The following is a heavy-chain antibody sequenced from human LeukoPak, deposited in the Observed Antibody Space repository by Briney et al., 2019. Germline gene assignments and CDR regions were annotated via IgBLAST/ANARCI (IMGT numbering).Heavy chain of an antibody. D-gene: IGHD3-22*01. CDR2: ISSNGGST. Sequence: PGGSLRLSCAASGFTFSSYAMHWVRQAPGKGLEYVSAISSNGGSTYYANSVKGRFTISRDNSKNTLYLQMGSLRAEDMAVYYCARGTMIVVDHHFDYWGQGTLVTVSS. CDR3: ARGTMIVVDHHFDY. V-gene: IGHV3-64*01. CDR1: GFTFSSYA. J-gene: IGHJ4*02.